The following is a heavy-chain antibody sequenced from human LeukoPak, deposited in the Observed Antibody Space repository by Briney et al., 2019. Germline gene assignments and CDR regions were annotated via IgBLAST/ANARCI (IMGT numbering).Heavy chain of an antibody. D-gene: IGHD3-10*01. Sequence: GGSLRLSCAASGFTFSSYGMHWVRQAPGKGLEWVAFIRYDGSNKYYADSVKGRFTISRDNAKNSLYLQMNSLRAEDTAVYYCARDPALLWFGERDYYFDYWGQGTLVTVSS. CDR2: IRYDGSNK. CDR3: ARDPALLWFGERDYYFDY. J-gene: IGHJ4*02. CDR1: GFTFSSYG. V-gene: IGHV3-30*02.